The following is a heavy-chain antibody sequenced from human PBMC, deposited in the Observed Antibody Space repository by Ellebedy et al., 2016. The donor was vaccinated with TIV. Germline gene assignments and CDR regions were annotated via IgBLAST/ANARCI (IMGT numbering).Heavy chain of an antibody. V-gene: IGHV4-4*07. J-gene: IGHJ5*02. CDR3: AKIVSGGASFDP. D-gene: IGHD3-16*01. CDR1: GGSISSYY. CDR2: ITPSGST. Sequence: MPSETLSLTCTVSGGSISSYYWSWIRQPAGKGLEWIGYITPSGSTNYNPSLKSRVTMSRDPSKNSLSLHLASVTATDTAIYYCAKIVSGGASFDPWGQGTLVTVSS.